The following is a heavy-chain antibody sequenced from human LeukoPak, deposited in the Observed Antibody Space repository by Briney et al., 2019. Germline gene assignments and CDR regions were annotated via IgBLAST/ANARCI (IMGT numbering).Heavy chain of an antibody. J-gene: IGHJ6*02. CDR1: GFTFSSYG. CDR3: ARDILDCSGGSCSKLMDV. V-gene: IGHV3-33*01. CDR2: IWYDGSNK. Sequence: GGFLRLSCAASGFTFSSYGMHWVRQAPGKGLEWVAVIWYDGSNKYYADSVKGRFTISRDNSKNTLYLQMNSLRAEDTAVYYCARDILDCSGGSCSKLMDVWGQGTTVTVSS. D-gene: IGHD2-15*01.